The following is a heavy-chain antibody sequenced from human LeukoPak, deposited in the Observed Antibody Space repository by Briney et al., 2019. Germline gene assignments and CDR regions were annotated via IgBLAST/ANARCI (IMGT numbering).Heavy chain of an antibody. J-gene: IGHJ3*02. CDR3: ARVASSEVSPLDAFDI. V-gene: IGHV4-38-2*02. CDR1: GYSISSGYY. D-gene: IGHD6-19*01. Sequence: SETLSLTCTVSGYSISSGYYWGWSRQPPGKGLEWIGSIYHSGSTYYNQSVKGRVTISVDTSKNQFSLKLSSVTAADTAVYYCARVASSEVSPLDAFDIWGQGTMVTVSS. CDR2: IYHSGST.